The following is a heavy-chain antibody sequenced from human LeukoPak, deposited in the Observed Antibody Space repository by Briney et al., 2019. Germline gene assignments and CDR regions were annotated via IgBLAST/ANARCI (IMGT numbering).Heavy chain of an antibody. CDR3: ARDRGQHAFDI. CDR2: INPTGGST. D-gene: IGHD1-1*01. Sequence: ASVKVSCKASGYTFTSYYMHWVRQAPGQGLEWMGLINPTGGSTGYAQKFQGRVTMTRDMSTSTDYMELSSLRSEDTAVYYCARDRGQHAFDIWGQGTMVTVSS. J-gene: IGHJ3*02. V-gene: IGHV1-46*01. CDR1: GYTFTSYY.